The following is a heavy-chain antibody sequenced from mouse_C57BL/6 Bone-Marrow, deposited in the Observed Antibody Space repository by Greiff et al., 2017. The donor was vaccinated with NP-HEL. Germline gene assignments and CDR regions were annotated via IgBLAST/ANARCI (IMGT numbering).Heavy chain of an antibody. CDR2: ISGGGGNT. Sequence: VQVVESGGGLVKPGGSLKLSCAASGFTFSSYTMSWVRQTPEKRLEWVATISGGGGNTYYPDSVKGRFTISRDNAKNTLYLQMSSLRSEDTAVYYCARHYVSTLYYFDYWGQGTTLTVSS. V-gene: IGHV5-9*04. CDR1: GFTFSSYT. CDR3: ARHYVSTLYYFDY. D-gene: IGHD1-1*01. J-gene: IGHJ2*01.